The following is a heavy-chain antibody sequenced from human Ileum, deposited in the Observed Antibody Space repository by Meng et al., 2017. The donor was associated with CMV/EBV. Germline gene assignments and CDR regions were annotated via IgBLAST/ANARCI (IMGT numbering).Heavy chain of an antibody. J-gene: IGHJ4*02. CDR2: VYYSGGT. Sequence: SLSSRGFYWSWIRPSPGKGLQWLGYVYYSGGTNYNPSLKSRLTISLDTSKNQFSLRVTSVTVADTAVYYCARAVGRGVISPPPDFDYWGQGILVTVSS. CDR3: ARAVGRGVISPPPDFDY. D-gene: IGHD3-10*01. CDR1: SLSSRGFY. V-gene: IGHV4-61*08.